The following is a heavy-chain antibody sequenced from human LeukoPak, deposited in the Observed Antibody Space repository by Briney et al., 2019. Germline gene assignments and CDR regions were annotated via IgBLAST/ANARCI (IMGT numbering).Heavy chain of an antibody. Sequence: SETPSLTCTVSGGSTSSYYWSWIRQRPGKGLEWIGYIYYSGSTNYNPSLKSRVTISVDTSKNQFSLKLSSVTAADTAVYYCAREEIRSWFDPWGQGTLVTVSS. D-gene: IGHD5-24*01. J-gene: IGHJ5*02. CDR3: AREEIRSWFDP. CDR1: GGSTSSYY. CDR2: IYYSGST. V-gene: IGHV4-59*01.